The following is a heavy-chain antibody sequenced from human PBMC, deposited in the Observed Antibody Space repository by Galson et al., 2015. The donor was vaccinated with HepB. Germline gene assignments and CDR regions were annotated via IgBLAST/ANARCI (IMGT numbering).Heavy chain of an antibody. CDR2: IKHDGSGK. CDR1: GFMFSSYW. CDR3: ARDHPHDFWSGRLDV. D-gene: IGHD3-3*01. V-gene: IGHV3-7*03. Sequence: SLRLSCAASGFMFSSYWMTWVRQAPGKGLEWVSTIKHDGSGKSYVDSVKGRFSIYRDNDTNPLFLQMNSLRAEDTAVSYRARDHPHDFWSGRLDVWGKGTTVTVSS. J-gene: IGHJ6*04.